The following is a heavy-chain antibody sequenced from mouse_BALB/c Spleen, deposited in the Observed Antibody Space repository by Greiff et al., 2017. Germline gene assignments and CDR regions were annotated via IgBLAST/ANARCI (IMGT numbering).Heavy chain of an antibody. J-gene: IGHJ4*01. D-gene: IGHD2-1*01. V-gene: IGHV5-6-3*01. Sequence: EVKLVESGGGLVQPGGSLKLSCAASGFTFSSYGMSWVRQTPDKRLELVATINSNGGSTYYPDSVKGRFTISRDNAKNTLYLQMSSLKSEDTAMYYCARVENYGNYPDAMDYWGQGTSVTVSS. CDR2: INSNGGST. CDR3: ARVENYGNYPDAMDY. CDR1: GFTFSSYG.